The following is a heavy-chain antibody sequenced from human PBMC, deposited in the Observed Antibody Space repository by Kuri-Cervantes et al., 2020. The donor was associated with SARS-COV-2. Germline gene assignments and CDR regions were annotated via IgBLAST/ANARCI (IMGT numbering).Heavy chain of an antibody. CDR1: GYTFTGYY. Sequence: SVKVSCKASGYTFTGYYMHWVRQAPGQGLEWMGWINPNSGGTNYAQKFQGWVTMTRDTSISTVYMELSRLRSDDKAVYYCARSTRVRRLVVISKGGAFDIWGQGTMVTVSS. CDR2: INPNSGGT. V-gene: IGHV1-2*04. CDR3: ARSTRVRRLVVISKGGAFDI. J-gene: IGHJ3*02. D-gene: IGHD3-22*01.